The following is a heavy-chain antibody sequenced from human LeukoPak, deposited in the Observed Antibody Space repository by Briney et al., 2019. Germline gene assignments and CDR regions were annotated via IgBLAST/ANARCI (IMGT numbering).Heavy chain of an antibody. D-gene: IGHD4/OR15-4a*01. CDR1: GFTFSSYS. CDR3: ARGLGTMARDY. V-gene: IGHV3-21*01. J-gene: IGHJ4*02. Sequence: PGGSQRLSCAASGFTFSSYSMNWVRQAPGKGLEWVSSISSSSSYIYYADSVKGRFTIPRDNAKNSLYLQMNSLRAEDTAVYYCARGLGTMARDYWGQGILVTVSS. CDR2: ISSSSSYI.